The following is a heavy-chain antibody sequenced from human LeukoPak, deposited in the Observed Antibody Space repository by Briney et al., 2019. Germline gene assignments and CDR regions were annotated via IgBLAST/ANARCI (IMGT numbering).Heavy chain of an antibody. J-gene: IGHJ5*02. CDR2: IYYSGST. D-gene: IGHD2-15*01. Sequence: PSETLSLTCTVSGGSISNYYWSWIRQPPGKGLEWIGYIYYSGSTNYNPSLKSRVTISVDTSKNQFSLKLTSVTAADTAVYYCARVVVVAATMFDPWGQGTLVTVSS. CDR3: ARVVVVAATMFDP. CDR1: GGSISNYY. V-gene: IGHV4-59*08.